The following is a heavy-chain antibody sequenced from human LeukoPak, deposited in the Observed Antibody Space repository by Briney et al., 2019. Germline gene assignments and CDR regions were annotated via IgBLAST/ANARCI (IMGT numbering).Heavy chain of an antibody. CDR2: IHYSGST. V-gene: IGHV4-59*01. CDR1: GGSIVNYY. CDR3: ARGSGRYYYYGVDV. D-gene: IGHD7-27*01. Sequence: SETLSLTCTVSGGSIVNYYWSWIRQPPGKGLDWIGYIHYSGSTNYNPSLKSRVTLSVDTSKNQFSLQVRSVTAADTAVYYCARGSGRYYYYGVDVWGQGTTVTVSS. J-gene: IGHJ6*02.